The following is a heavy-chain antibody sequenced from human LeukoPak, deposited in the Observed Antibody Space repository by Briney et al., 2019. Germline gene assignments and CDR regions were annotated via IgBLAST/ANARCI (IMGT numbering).Heavy chain of an antibody. V-gene: IGHV4-34*01. J-gene: IGHJ5*02. CDR3: ARNRYGGKPWFDP. Sequence: PTETLSLTCAVYGGSLSGSYWSWIRQPPGKGLEWIGEINHSGSTNNNPSLKSRVTISVDTSKNQFSLKLSSVTAADTAVYYCARNRYGGKPWFDPWGQGTLVTVSS. CDR1: GGSLSGSY. D-gene: IGHD4-23*01. CDR2: INHSGST.